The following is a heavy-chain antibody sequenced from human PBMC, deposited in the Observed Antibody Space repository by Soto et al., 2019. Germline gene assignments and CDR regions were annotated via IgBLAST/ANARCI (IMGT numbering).Heavy chain of an antibody. D-gene: IGHD6-6*01. CDR3: ARDWVSIAARPDYYYGMDV. Sequence: GRSLKLSCAASGFSFSGYYRSWIRHAQGKGLEWVSYISSSGSTIYYADSVKGRFTISRDNAKNSLYLQMNSLRAEDTAVYYCARDWVSIAARPDYYYGMDVWGQGTTVTVSS. CDR2: ISSSGSTI. V-gene: IGHV3-11*01. J-gene: IGHJ6*02. CDR1: GFSFSGYY.